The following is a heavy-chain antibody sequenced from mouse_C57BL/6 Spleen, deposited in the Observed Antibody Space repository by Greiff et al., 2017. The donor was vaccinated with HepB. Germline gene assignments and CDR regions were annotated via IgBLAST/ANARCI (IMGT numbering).Heavy chain of an antibody. V-gene: IGHV1-82*01. CDR3: AYYDYGGDYFDY. D-gene: IGHD2-4*01. CDR1: GYAFSSSW. J-gene: IGHJ2*01. Sequence: VQLQQSGPELVKPGASVKISCKASGYAFSSSWMNWVKQRPGKGLEWIGRIYPGDGDTNYNGKFKGKATLTADKSSSSAYMQLSSLTSEDSAVYFCAYYDYGGDYFDYWGQGTTLTVSS. CDR2: IYPGDGDT.